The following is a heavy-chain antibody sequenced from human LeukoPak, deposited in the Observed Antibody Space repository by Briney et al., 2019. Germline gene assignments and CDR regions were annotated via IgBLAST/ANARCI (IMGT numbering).Heavy chain of an antibody. J-gene: IGHJ4*02. Sequence: GRSLRLSCAASGFTFSSYGMHWVRQAPGKGLEWVAVISYDGGNKYYADSVKGRFTISRDNSKNTLYLQMNSLRAEDTAVYYCAKTGPQWLVPFFDYWGQGTLVTVSS. CDR3: AKTGPQWLVPFFDY. D-gene: IGHD6-19*01. CDR2: ISYDGGNK. CDR1: GFTFSSYG. V-gene: IGHV3-30*18.